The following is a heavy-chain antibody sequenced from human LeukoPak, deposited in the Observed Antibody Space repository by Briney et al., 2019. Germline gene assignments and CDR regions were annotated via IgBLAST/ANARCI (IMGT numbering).Heavy chain of an antibody. V-gene: IGHV3-7*05. CDR2: IKRDGSEK. CDR3: ARARDYGSGKANAFDI. J-gene: IGHJ3*02. Sequence: PGGSLRLSCAASGFIFRNYAMRWVRQAPGKGLEWVANIKRDGSEKYYVDSVKGRFTISRDNAENSLYLQMNSLRAEDTAVYYCARARDYGSGKANAFDIWGQGTMVTVSS. D-gene: IGHD3-10*01. CDR1: GFIFRNYA.